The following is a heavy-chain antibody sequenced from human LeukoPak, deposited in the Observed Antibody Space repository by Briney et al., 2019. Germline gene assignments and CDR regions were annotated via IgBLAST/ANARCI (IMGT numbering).Heavy chain of an antibody. V-gene: IGHV4-61*05. CDR2: IYTSGST. CDR1: GGSISSSSYY. J-gene: IGHJ4*02. Sequence: SETLSLTCTVSGGSISSSSYYWGWIRQPPGKGLEWIGRIYTSGSTNYNPSLKSRVTMSVDTSKNQFSLKLSSVTAADTAVYYCARGGVGATQEDYWGQGTLVTVSS. D-gene: IGHD1-26*01. CDR3: ARGGVGATQEDY.